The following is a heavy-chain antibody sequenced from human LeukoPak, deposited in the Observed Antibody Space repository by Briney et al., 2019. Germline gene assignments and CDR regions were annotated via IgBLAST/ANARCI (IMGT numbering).Heavy chain of an antibody. CDR2: IYSGGNT. D-gene: IGHD3-22*01. CDR3: VRIAFSGFFA. V-gene: IGHV3-53*01. Sequence: PGGSLRLSCAISGFTVSNSYLSWVRQAPGEGLEWVSVIYSGGNTYYADSLRGRFTISRDNPKNTVYLQMNSLTVDDTAVYFCVRIAFSGFFAWGQGTLVTVSS. J-gene: IGHJ5*02. CDR1: GFTVSNSY.